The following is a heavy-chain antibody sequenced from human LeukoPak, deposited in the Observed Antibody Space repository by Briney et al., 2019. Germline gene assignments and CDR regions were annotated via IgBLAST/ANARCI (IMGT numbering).Heavy chain of an antibody. CDR3: ARVYYDSSGYYVIDY. V-gene: IGHV4-4*07. D-gene: IGHD3-22*01. CDR1: GGSISSYY. CDR2: IYTSGSA. J-gene: IGHJ4*02. Sequence: SETLSLTCTVSGGSISSYYWSWIRQPAGKGLEWIGRIYTSGSANYNPSLKSRVTMSVDTSKNQFSLKLSSVTAADTAVYYCARVYYDSSGYYVIDYWGQGTLVTVSS.